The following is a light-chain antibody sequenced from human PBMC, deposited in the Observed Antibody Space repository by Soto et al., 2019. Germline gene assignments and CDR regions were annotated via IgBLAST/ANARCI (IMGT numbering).Light chain of an antibody. CDR1: QSVLFSSNNKNY. CDR3: QQYYNTPYT. J-gene: IGKJ2*01. Sequence: DIVMTQSPDSLAVSLGERATINCKSSQSVLFSSNNKNYLAWYQLKPGQPPKLLMYGASTRESGVPDRFSGSGSGTEFTLTISRLQSEDLAVYYCQQYYNTPYTFGQGTKLEIK. CDR2: GAS. V-gene: IGKV4-1*01.